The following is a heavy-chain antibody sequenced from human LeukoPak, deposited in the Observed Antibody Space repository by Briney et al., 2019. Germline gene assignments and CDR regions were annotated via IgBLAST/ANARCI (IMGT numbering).Heavy chain of an antibody. CDR3: TGRGAGSWENFDY. D-gene: IGHD6-13*01. V-gene: IGHV3-73*01. CDR1: GFTFSGSA. Sequence: GGSLRLSCAASGFTFSGSAMHWVRQASGKGLEWVGRIRNNANNYATAYAASVKGRFTISRDDSKNTAYLQIHSLKIEDTAVYYCTGRGAGSWENFDYWGQGTLVTVSS. CDR2: IRNNANNYAT. J-gene: IGHJ4*02.